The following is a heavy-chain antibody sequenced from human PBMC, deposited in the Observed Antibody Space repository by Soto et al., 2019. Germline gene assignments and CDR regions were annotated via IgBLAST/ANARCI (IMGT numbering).Heavy chain of an antibody. J-gene: IGHJ4*02. CDR2: ISGSGGNT. CDR1: GLIFSDYA. D-gene: IGHD2-2*01. CDR3: AKDRFGKVEPDDY. Sequence: GGSLRLSCAASGLIFSDYAMSWVRQAPGKGLECVACISGSGGNTFYADSVKGRFTISRDNSKNTLSLHMNSLRVDDTAVYFCAKDRFGKVEPDDYWGQGTLVTISS. V-gene: IGHV3-23*01.